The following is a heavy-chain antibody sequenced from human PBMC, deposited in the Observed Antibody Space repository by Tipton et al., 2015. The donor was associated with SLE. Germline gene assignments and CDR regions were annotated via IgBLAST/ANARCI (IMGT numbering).Heavy chain of an antibody. CDR2: FSNTGST. CDR3: ARPTTQSWAFDL. Sequence: TLSLTCTVSGGSVNTGSYYWSWIRQPPGKGLEWIGCFSNTGSTNFNPSLKSRVTISVDTSKNQFSLKLTSVTAADTAMYYCARPTTQSWAFDLWGQGTMVTVSS. D-gene: IGHD1-1*01. J-gene: IGHJ3*01. CDR1: GGSVNTGSYY. V-gene: IGHV4-61*01.